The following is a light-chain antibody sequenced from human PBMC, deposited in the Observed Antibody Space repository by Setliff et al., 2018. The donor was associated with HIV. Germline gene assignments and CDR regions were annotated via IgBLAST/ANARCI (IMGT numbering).Light chain of an antibody. Sequence: QSALTQPASVSGSPGQSITISCTETSSDVGGYNHVSWYQQHPGKAPKLMISDVSNRPSGVSNRFSGSKSGNTASLTISGLQAEDEADYYCSSYTSSTPLDVFGTGTKVTVL. J-gene: IGLJ1*01. V-gene: IGLV2-14*03. CDR3: SSYTSSTPLDV. CDR1: SSDVGGYNH. CDR2: DVS.